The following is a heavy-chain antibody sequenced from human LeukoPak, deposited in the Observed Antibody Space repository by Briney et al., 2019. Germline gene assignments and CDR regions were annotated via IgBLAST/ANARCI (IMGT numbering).Heavy chain of an antibody. Sequence: ASVKVSCKASGGTFSSYAISWVRQAPGQGLEWMGRIIPIFGTANYAQKFQGRVTITTDESTSTAYMELSSLRSEDTAVYYCARAAGGWHHFDYWGQGTLVTVPS. J-gene: IGHJ4*02. CDR2: IIPIFGTA. CDR1: GGTFSSYA. D-gene: IGHD6-19*01. V-gene: IGHV1-69*05. CDR3: ARAAGGWHHFDY.